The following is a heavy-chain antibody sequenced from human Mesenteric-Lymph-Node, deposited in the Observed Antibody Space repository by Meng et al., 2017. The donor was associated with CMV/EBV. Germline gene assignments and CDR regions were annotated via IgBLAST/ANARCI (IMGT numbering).Heavy chain of an antibody. D-gene: IGHD6-6*01. CDR3: ARDRGSSPDYYFDY. CDR1: GDSISSNNW. Sequence: VSGDSISSNNWWSWVRQPPGKGLEWIGEIYHSGSSNYNPSLKSRVTISVDKSKNQFSLELSSVTAADTAVYYCARDRGSSPDYYFDYWGQGILVTVSS. CDR2: IYHSGSS. V-gene: IGHV4-4*02. J-gene: IGHJ4*02.